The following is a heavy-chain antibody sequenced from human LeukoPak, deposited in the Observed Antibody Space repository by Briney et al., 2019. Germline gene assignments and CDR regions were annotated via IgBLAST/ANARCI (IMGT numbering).Heavy chain of an antibody. J-gene: IGHJ4*02. V-gene: IGHV4-59*01. CDR1: GGSISSYY. CDR3: ARVGFREPAFDY. Sequence: SETLSLTCTVSGGSISSYYWSWIRQPPGKGLEWIGYIYYSGSTNYNPSLKSRVTISVDTSKNQFSLKLSSVTAADTAAYYCARVGFREPAFDYWGQGTLVTVSS. CDR2: IYYSGST. D-gene: IGHD3-10*01.